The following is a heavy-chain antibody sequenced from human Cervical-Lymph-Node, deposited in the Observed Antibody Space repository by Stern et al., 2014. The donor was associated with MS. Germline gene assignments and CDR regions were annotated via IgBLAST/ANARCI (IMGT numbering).Heavy chain of an antibody. D-gene: IGHD4-23*01. Sequence: EVQLVESGGGLVKPGGALRLSCAASGFTFSNAWMSWVRQAPGKGLEWVGRINSKTDGGTTDYAAPVKGRFTISRDDSKNTLYLQMNSLKTEDTAVYYCTTAVGLGIELLYYYVMDVWGQGTTVTVSS. CDR3: TTAVGLGIELLYYYVMDV. V-gene: IGHV3-15*01. CDR1: GFTFSNAW. J-gene: IGHJ6*02. CDR2: INSKTDGGTT.